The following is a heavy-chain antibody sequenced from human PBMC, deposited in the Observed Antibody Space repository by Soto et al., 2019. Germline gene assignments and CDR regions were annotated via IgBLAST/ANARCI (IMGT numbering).Heavy chain of an antibody. J-gene: IGHJ6*02. CDR1: DTSRSRALFY. Sequence: SKNPALICTVPDTSRSRALFYWSFIWQPPGKGLEWIAYVYFSGTSNSNPSLNNQVTISLDASKNQLSLRLTSVTAADTAVYYCAREMAPTPDHYYYNAMDVWGQGTTVT. CDR3: AREMAPTPDHYYYNAMDV. V-gene: IGHV4-61*01. D-gene: IGHD5-12*01. CDR2: VYFSGTS.